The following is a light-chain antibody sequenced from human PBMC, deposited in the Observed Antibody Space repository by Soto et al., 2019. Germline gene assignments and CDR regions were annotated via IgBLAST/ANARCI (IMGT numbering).Light chain of an antibody. CDR1: QSIGNL. CDR2: DAS. V-gene: IGKV1-5*01. J-gene: IGKJ2*01. Sequence: DIQMTQSPSTLSASVGDRVTITCRASQSIGNLLAWYQQKPGKAPKFLIYDASSLESGVPSRFSGSGAGTDFSLTISSLQPDDSATYCCQQYNSYSYTFGQGTKREIK. CDR3: QQYNSYSYT.